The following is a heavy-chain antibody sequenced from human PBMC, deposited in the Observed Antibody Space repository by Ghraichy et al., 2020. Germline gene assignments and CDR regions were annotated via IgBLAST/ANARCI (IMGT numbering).Heavy chain of an antibody. CDR1: GDSVSSNSAA. CDR3: ARVSGTLSASLDY. Sequence: SQTLSLTCAISGDSVSSNSAAWSWIRQSPSRGLEWLGRTYYRSKWYNDYVVSVKSRITINPDTSKNQFSLQLNSVTPDDTAVYYCARVSGTLSASLDYWGQGTLVTVSS. CDR2: TYYRSKWYN. J-gene: IGHJ4*02. D-gene: IGHD1-1*01. V-gene: IGHV6-1*01.